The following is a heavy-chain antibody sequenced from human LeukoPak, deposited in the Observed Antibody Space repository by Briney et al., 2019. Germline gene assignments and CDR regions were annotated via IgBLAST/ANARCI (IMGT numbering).Heavy chain of an antibody. V-gene: IGHV4-4*07. CDR2: IYTSGST. CDR1: GGSISSYY. CDR3: ARDQGHQLLWFGELDYYYGMDV. Sequence: SETLSLTCTVSGGSISSYYWSWIRQPAGKGLEWIGRIYTSGSTNYNPSLKSRVTMSVDTSKNQFSLKLSSVTAADTAVYYCARDQGHQLLWFGELDYYYGMDVWGQGTTVTVSS. J-gene: IGHJ6*02. D-gene: IGHD3-10*01.